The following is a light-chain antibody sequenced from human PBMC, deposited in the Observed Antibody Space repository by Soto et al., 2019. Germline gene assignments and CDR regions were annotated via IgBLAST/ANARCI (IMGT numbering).Light chain of an antibody. CDR3: QQYNGYPWT. CDR2: KAS. J-gene: IGKJ1*01. V-gene: IGKV1-5*03. Sequence: DIQMTQSPSTLSASVGDRVTITCRASQSISSWLAWYQQKPGKAPKLLIYKASSLEIGVPSRFSGSGSGTEFTLTISSLQPDDFATYYCQQYNGYPWTFGQGTKVEIK. CDR1: QSISSW.